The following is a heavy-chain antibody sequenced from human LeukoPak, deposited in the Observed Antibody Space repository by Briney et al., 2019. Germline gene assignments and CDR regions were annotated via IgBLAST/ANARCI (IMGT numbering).Heavy chain of an antibody. CDR2: IIPIFGTA. D-gene: IGHD1-20*01. J-gene: IGHJ5*02. V-gene: IGHV1-69*13. Sequence: SVKVSCKASGGTLSSYAISWVRQAPGQGLGWMGGIIPIFGTANYAQKFQGRVTITADESTSTAYMEPSSLRSEDTAVYYCARAINWNDVANWFDPWGQGTLVTASS. CDR1: GGTLSSYA. CDR3: ARAINWNDVANWFDP.